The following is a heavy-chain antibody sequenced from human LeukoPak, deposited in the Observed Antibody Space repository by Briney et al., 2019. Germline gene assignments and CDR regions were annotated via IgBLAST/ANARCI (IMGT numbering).Heavy chain of an antibody. CDR2: IYYSGST. Sequence: SETLSPTCTVSGGSISSYYWSWIRQPPGKGLEWIGYIYYSGSTNYNPSLKSRVTISVDTSKNQFSLKLSSVTAADTAVYYCARLEPGGVIVNDYWGQGTLVTVSS. V-gene: IGHV4-59*12. J-gene: IGHJ4*02. CDR1: GGSISSYY. CDR3: ARLEPGGVIVNDY. D-gene: IGHD3-16*02.